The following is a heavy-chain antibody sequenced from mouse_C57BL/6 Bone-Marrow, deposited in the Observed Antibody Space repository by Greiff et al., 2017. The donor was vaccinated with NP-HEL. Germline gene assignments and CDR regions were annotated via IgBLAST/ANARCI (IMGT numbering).Heavy chain of an antibody. CDR2: IDPSDSYT. CDR1: GYTFTSYW. CDR3: ARDIYYYGSSYFDY. V-gene: IGHV1-59*01. Sequence: VPLQQPGAELVRPGTSVKLSCKASGYTFTSYWMHWVKQRPGQGLEWIGVIDPSDSYTNYNQKFKGKATLTVDTSSSTAYMQLSSLTSEDSAVYYCARDIYYYGSSYFDYWGQGTTLTVSS. J-gene: IGHJ2*01. D-gene: IGHD1-1*01.